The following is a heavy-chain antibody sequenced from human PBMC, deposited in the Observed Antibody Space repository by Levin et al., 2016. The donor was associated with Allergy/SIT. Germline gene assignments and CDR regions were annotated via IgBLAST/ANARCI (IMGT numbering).Heavy chain of an antibody. CDR3: ARHDRRNCGRTSCYGPDY. J-gene: IGHJ4*02. Sequence: GESLKISCKGSGYRFTSYWITWVRQMPGKGLEWMGTIDPSDPYINYSPSFQGHVTISTDNSISTAYIQWNSLKTSDTAMYYCARHDRRNCGRTSCYGPDYWGQGTLVTVSS. CDR2: IDPSDPYI. D-gene: IGHD2-2*01. V-gene: IGHV5-10-1*01. CDR1: GYRFTSYW.